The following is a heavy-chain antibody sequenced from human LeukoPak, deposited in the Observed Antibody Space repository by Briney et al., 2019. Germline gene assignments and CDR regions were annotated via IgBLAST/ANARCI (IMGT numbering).Heavy chain of an antibody. D-gene: IGHD2-2*01. J-gene: IGHJ4*02. CDR3: ARSEGRYCSSTSCSGPFDY. CDR2: IYYSGST. V-gene: IGHV4-59*01. Sequence: SSETLSLTCTVSGGSISSYYWSWIRQPPGKGLEWIGYIYYSGSTNYNPSLKSRVTISVDTSKNQFSLKLSSVTAADTAVYYCARSEGRYCSSTSCSGPFDYWGQGTLVTVSS. CDR1: GGSISSYY.